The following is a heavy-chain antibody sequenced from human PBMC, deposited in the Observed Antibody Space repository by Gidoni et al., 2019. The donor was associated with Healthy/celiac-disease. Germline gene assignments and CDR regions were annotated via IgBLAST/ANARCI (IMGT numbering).Heavy chain of an antibody. CDR3: AKDLDWNDF. J-gene: IGHJ4*02. CDR2: ISGGGGST. Sequence: EVQLLESGGGLVQPGGSLRLSCAASGFTVSSYAMSWVRQAPGKGLEWVSGISGGGGSTYYADSGKGRFNISRDNSKNTLYLQMNSLRAEDTAVYYCAKDLDWNDFWGQGTLVTVSS. V-gene: IGHV3-23*01. CDR1: GFTVSSYA. D-gene: IGHD1-1*01.